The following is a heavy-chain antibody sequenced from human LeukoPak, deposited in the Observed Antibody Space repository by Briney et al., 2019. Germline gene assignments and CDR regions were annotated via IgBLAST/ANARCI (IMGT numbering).Heavy chain of an antibody. CDR2: INHSGST. Sequence: SGTLSLTCAVYGGSFSGYYWSWIRQPPGKGLEWIGEINHSGSTNYNPSLKSRVTISVDTSKNQFSLKLSSVTAADTAVYYCATPGRRFDYWGQGTLVTVSS. J-gene: IGHJ4*02. CDR1: GGSFSGYY. V-gene: IGHV4-34*01. CDR3: ATPGRRFDY.